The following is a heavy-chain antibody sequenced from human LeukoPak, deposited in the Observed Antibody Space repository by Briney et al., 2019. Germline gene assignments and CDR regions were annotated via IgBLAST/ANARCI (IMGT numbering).Heavy chain of an antibody. CDR2: INPNSGGT. CDR3: ARMYYDSSGYYSYFDY. J-gene: IGHJ4*02. CDR1: GYTFTDHY. Sequence: VASVKVSCKASGYTFTDHYIHWVRQAPGQGLEWMGWINPNSGGTNYALKFQGRVTMTRDKSISTAYMELRSLRSDDTAVYYCARMYYDSSGYYSYFDYWGQGTLVTVSS. V-gene: IGHV1-2*02. D-gene: IGHD3-22*01.